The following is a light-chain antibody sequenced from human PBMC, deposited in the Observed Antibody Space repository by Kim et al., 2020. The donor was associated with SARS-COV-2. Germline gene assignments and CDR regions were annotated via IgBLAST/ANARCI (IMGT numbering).Light chain of an antibody. V-gene: IGLV1-40*01. CDR2: GNT. J-gene: IGLJ1*01. CDR3: QSYDNRLNSYV. Sequence: QRVTFSCAGSGSNIGANYDVHWHQNLPRTAPKPLIYGNTNRPSGVPDRFSGSKSGTSASLAIIGLQAEDEAYYYCQSYDNRLNSYVFGTGTKVTVL. CDR1: GSNIGANYD.